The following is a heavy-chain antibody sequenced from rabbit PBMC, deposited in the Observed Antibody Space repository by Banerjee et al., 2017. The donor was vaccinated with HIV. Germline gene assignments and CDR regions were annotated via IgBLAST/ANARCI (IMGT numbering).Heavy chain of an antibody. J-gene: IGHJ6*01. CDR2: IYTGDGGT. CDR3: VRDAGATLYGYVDLNL. V-gene: IGHV1S47*01. Sequence: QEQLVESGGGLVQPEGSLTLTCTASGFSFSSSYYMCWVRPAPGKGLEWIGCIYTGDGGTYYASWVHGRFSISRENTQNTVSLQLNSLTAADTATYFCVRDAGATLYGYVDLNLWGQGTLAPS. D-gene: IGHD6-1*01. CDR1: GFSFSSSYY.